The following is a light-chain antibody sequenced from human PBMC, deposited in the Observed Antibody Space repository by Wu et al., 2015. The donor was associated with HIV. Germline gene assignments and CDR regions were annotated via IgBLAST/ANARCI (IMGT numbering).Light chain of an antibody. J-gene: IGKJ1*01. CDR3: QQYINWPRT. CDR1: QSVDNN. Sequence: EVVMTQSPATLSVSPGERATLSCRASQSVDNNLAWYQQKPGQSPRLLIYGASTRASGFPPRFSGSGSGTEFTLTISSIQSEDSAVYYCQQYINWPRTLGQGTKVEMK. CDR2: GAS. V-gene: IGKV3-15*01.